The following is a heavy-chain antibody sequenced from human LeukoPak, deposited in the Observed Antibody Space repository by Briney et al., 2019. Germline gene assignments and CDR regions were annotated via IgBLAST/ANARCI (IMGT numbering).Heavy chain of an antibody. CDR1: GGSISSYY. Sequence: SETLSLTCTVFGGSISSYYWSWIRQPPGKGLEWIGYIYYSGSTNYNPSLKSRVTISVDTSKNQFSLKLSSVTAADTAVYYCAKQSVAGHAFDIWGQGTMVTVSS. CDR3: AKQSVAGHAFDI. CDR2: IYYSGST. D-gene: IGHD6-19*01. V-gene: IGHV4-59*08. J-gene: IGHJ3*02.